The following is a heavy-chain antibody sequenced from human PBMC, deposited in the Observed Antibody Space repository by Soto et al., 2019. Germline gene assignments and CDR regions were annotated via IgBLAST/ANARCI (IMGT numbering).Heavy chain of an antibody. CDR2: ISYSERT. CDR3: ARATAMVPWFFDY. D-gene: IGHD5-18*01. CDR1: GDSISSYY. J-gene: IGHJ4*02. V-gene: IGHV4-59*01. Sequence: SETLSLTCNVSGDSISSYYWSWIRQPPGKGLEWIGSISYSERTNYNPPLKSRVTISVDTSKNQFSLKLSSVTAADTAVYYCARATAMVPWFFDYWGQGTQVTVSS.